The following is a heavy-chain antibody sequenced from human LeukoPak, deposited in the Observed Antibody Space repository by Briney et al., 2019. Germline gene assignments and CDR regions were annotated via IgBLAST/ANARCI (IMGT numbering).Heavy chain of an antibody. D-gene: IGHD3-22*01. CDR2: ISGSGGST. Sequence: GGSLRLSCAASGFTFSSYAMSWVRQAPGKGQEWVSAISGSGGSTYYADSVKGRFTISRDNSKNTLYLQMNSLRAEDTAVYYCAKTDYDSSGLYCYYYMDVWGKGTTVTVSS. V-gene: IGHV3-23*01. CDR3: AKTDYDSSGLYCYYYMDV. CDR1: GFTFSSYA. J-gene: IGHJ6*03.